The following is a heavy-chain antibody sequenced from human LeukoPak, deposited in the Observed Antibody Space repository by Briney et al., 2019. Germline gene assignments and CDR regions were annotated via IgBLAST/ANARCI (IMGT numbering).Heavy chain of an antibody. CDR3: ATCNGDCYFNF. V-gene: IGHV3-15*01. D-gene: IGHD2-21*02. CDR1: GFTFSNAW. CDR2: VKSKAVGETT. J-gene: IGHJ4*02. Sequence: GGSLRLSCAASGFTFSNAWMNWVRQAPGKGLEWVARVKSKAVGETTSYAAPVKSRFSISRDDSRDMVYLQMNSLETEDTAVYYCATCNGDCYFNFWGQGTLVTVSS.